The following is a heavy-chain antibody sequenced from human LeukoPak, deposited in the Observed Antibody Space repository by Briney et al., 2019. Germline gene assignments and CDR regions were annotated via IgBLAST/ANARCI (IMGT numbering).Heavy chain of an antibody. J-gene: IGHJ4*02. CDR1: GFTFTSFG. V-gene: IGHV3-23*01. Sequence: GGSLRLSCAASGFTFTSFGMSWVRQAPGKGLEWVSAIRGSGGGTYYADSVKGRFTISRDNSKNTLYLQMNSLRDEDTALYYCAKAGIGVVGYFDYWGQGTLVTVSS. CDR2: IRGSGGGT. D-gene: IGHD6-19*01. CDR3: AKAGIGVVGYFDY.